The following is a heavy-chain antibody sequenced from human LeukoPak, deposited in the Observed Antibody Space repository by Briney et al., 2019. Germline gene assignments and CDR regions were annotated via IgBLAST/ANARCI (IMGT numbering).Heavy chain of an antibody. J-gene: IGHJ5*02. V-gene: IGHV1-2*02. CDR3: ARDTEEQLVTGWFDP. CDR2: INPNSGGT. D-gene: IGHD6-6*01. Sequence: ASVKVSCKASGYTFTSYDINWVRQATGQGLEWMGWINPNSGGTNYAQKFQGRVTMTRDTSISTAYMELSRLRSDDTAVYYCARDTEEQLVTGWFDPWGQGTLVTVSS. CDR1: GYTFTSYD.